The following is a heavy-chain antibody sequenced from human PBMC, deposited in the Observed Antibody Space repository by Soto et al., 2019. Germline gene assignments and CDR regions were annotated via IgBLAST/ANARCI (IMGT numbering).Heavy chain of an antibody. D-gene: IGHD6-6*01. J-gene: IGHJ4*02. CDR2: IWYDGSNK. CDR1: GFTFSSYG. CDR3: ARDHILAEYSSSPLDS. V-gene: IGHV3-33*01. Sequence: QVQLVESGGGVVQPGRSLRLSCAASGFTFSSYGMHWVRQAPGKGLEWVAVIWYDGSNKYYADSVKGRFTISRDNSKNTLYLQMNSLRAEDTAVYYCARDHILAEYSSSPLDSWGLGTLVTVSS.